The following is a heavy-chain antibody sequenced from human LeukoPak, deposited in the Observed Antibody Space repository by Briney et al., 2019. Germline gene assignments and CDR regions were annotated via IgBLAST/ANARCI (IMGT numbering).Heavy chain of an antibody. J-gene: IGHJ5*02. Sequence: GRSLRLSCAASGFTFDDYAMHWVRQAPGKGLEWVSGISWNSGSIGYADSVKGRFTISRDNAKNSLYLQMNSLRAEDTAVYYCARGASGIGGIRFDPWGQGTLVTVSS. V-gene: IGHV3-9*01. CDR1: GFTFDDYA. CDR2: ISWNSGSI. CDR3: ARGASGIGGIRFDP. D-gene: IGHD3-10*01.